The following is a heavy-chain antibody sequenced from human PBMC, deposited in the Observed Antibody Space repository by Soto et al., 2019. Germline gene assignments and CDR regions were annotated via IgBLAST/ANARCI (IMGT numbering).Heavy chain of an antibody. Sequence: ASVKVSCKASGYTFSGYYIHWLRQAPGQGLEWMGWINPNSGGTNYAQKFQGRVTVTRDTPTSTAYMELSRLTSDDTAVYYCARSLTEGYCTITVWYTRALYGMAVWRQGTTVTV. CDR2: INPNSGGT. CDR3: ARSLTEGYCTITVWYTRALYGMAV. V-gene: IGHV1-2*02. J-gene: IGHJ6*02. D-gene: IGHD2-2*02. CDR1: GYTFSGYY.